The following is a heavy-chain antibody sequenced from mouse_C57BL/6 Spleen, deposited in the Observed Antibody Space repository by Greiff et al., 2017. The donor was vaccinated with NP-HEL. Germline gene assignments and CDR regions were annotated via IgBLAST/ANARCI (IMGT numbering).Heavy chain of an antibody. V-gene: IGHV1-64*01. CDR1: GYTFTSYW. Sequence: VQLQQPGAELVKPGASVKLSCKASGYTFTSYWMHWVKQRPGQGLEWIGMIHPNSGSTNYNEKFKSKATLTVDKSSSTAYMQLSSLTSEDSAVYDCARGGSSGYTWFAYWGQGTLVTVSA. CDR3: ARGGSSGYTWFAY. CDR2: IHPNSGST. D-gene: IGHD3-2*02. J-gene: IGHJ3*01.